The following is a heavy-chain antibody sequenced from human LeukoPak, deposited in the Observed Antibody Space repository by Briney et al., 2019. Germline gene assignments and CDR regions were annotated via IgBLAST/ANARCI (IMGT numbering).Heavy chain of an antibody. D-gene: IGHD5-24*01. CDR3: ARSSSILTIPTFDY. V-gene: IGHV4-59*01. CDR2: IYYSGST. J-gene: IGHJ4*02. Sequence: PSETQSLTCSVSGGSISNYYWSWIRQPPGKGLEWIGYIYYSGSTKYNSSLKSRVTISVQTSNNQFSLKLSSVTAADPAVYYCARSSSILTIPTFDYWGRRTLVTVSS. CDR1: GGSISNYY.